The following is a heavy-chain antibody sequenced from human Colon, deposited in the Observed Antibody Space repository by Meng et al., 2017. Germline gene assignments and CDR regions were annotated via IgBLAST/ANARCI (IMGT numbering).Heavy chain of an antibody. D-gene: IGHD4/OR15-4a*01. Sequence: QLQLQESGPGMVKPSGTLSVTCAVSGDSISSTTWWNWVRQAPGQGLEWIGEIYHTGTTNINPSFKSRVTMSIDKSRNEFSLKLNSLTAADTAIYYWARWGITYGASQSFDYWGQGTLVTVSS. V-gene: IGHV4-4*02. CDR3: ARWGITYGASQSFDY. J-gene: IGHJ5*01. CDR2: IYHTGTT. CDR1: GDSISSTTW.